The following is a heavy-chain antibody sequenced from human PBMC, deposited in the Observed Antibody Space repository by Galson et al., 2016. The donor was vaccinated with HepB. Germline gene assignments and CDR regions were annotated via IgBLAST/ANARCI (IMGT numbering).Heavy chain of an antibody. D-gene: IGHD3-9*01. V-gene: IGHV3-21*04. Sequence: SLRLSRAASGFIFSDYSMNWVRQAPGKGLEWVSSISSSSTYINYAASVKGRFTISRDDAKNSLYLQINSLRVDDTALYYCARGPLYDILRDSNWFDPWGQGTLVTVSS. CDR3: ARGPLYDILRDSNWFDP. CDR1: GFIFSDYS. CDR2: ISSSSTYI. J-gene: IGHJ5*02.